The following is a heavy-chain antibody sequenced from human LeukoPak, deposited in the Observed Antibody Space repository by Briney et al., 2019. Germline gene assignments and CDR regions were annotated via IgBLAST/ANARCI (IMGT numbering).Heavy chain of an antibody. D-gene: IGHD1-1*01. CDR2: ISGRGATT. V-gene: IGHV3-23*01. CDR1: GFTFSSYV. CDR3: AKRVSGTTFY. J-gene: IGHJ4*02. Sequence: GRSLRLSCAASGFTFSSYVMSWVRQAPGRGREWVSAISGRGATTYYADSVKGRFTISRDNSKNTLYLHMNSLRAEDTAVYYCAKRVSGTTFYWGQGTLVTVSS.